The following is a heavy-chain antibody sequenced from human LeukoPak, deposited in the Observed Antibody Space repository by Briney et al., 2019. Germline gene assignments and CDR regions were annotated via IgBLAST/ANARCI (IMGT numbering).Heavy chain of an antibody. D-gene: IGHD1-26*01. CDR3: ARDGRVGPYFDY. Sequence: GGSLRLSCAASGFAFSTYGMNWVRQAPGKGLEWVSYISSSGSTIYYADSVKGRFTISRDNAKNSLYLQTNSLRAEDTAVYYCARDGRVGPYFDYWGQGTLVTVSS. CDR1: GFAFSTYG. V-gene: IGHV3-48*04. CDR2: ISSSGSTI. J-gene: IGHJ4*02.